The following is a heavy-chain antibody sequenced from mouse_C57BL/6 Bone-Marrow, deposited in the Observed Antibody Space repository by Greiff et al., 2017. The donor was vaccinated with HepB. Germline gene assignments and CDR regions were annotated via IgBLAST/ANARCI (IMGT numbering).Heavy chain of an antibody. V-gene: IGHV5-16*01. Sequence: EVMLVESEGGLVQPGSSMKLSCTASGFTFSDYYMAWVRQVPEKGLEWVANINYDGSSTYYLDSLKSRFIISRDNAKNILYLQMSSLKSEDTATYYCARDPGPPYAMDYWGQGTSVTVSS. CDR2: INYDGSST. D-gene: IGHD3-2*02. CDR3: ARDPGPPYAMDY. J-gene: IGHJ4*01. CDR1: GFTFSDYY.